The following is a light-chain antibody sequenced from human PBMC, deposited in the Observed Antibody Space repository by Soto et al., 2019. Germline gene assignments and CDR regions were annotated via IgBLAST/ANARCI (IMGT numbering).Light chain of an antibody. Sequence: IGLTQSPGTLSLSPGERATLSCRASQSVSSSYLAWYQQKPGQAPRLLIYGASSRATGIPDRFSGSGSGTDLPITIGRMETEDFSLYYCQRYRTYPPGTFGQGTTGDIK. CDR3: QRYRTYPPGT. V-gene: IGKV3-20*01. J-gene: IGKJ1*01. CDR1: QSVSSSY. CDR2: GAS.